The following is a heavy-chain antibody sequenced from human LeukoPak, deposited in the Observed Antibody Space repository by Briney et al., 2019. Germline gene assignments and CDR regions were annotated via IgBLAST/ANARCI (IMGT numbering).Heavy chain of an antibody. J-gene: IGHJ6*02. CDR1: GYTFTSYY. Sequence: ASVKVSCKASGYTFTSYYMHWVRQAPGQGLEWMGIINPSGGSTSYAQKFQGRVTMTRDTSTSTVYMELSSLRSEDTAVYYCARNSIVVPAARHYYGMDVWGQGTTVTVSS. V-gene: IGHV1-46*01. CDR3: ARNSIVVPAARHYYGMDV. CDR2: INPSGGST. D-gene: IGHD2-2*01.